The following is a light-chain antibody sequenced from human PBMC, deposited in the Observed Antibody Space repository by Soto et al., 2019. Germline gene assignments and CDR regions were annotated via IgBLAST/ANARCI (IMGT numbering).Light chain of an antibody. J-gene: IGKJ5*01. CDR1: QTVGSD. CDR3: QQYHRWPPIT. Sequence: EIVMTQSPATLSVSPGERATLSCRASQTVGSDLAWYQQKPGQAPRLLIYDVSTRATGIPARFSGSGSGAEFTLTISSLQSEDFAIYYCQQYHRWPPITFGQGTRLEIK. CDR2: DVS. V-gene: IGKV3-15*01.